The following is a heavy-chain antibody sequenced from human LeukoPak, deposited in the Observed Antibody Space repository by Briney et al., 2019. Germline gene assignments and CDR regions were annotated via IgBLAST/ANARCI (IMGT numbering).Heavy chain of an antibody. CDR3: ARDSPYGDYPFDY. CDR1: GGSISSYY. CDR2: IYYSGST. D-gene: IGHD4-17*01. V-gene: IGHV4-59*01. J-gene: IGHJ4*02. Sequence: YPSETLSLTCTVSGGSISSYYWSWIRQPPGKGLEWIGYIYYSGSTNYNPSHKSRVTISVDTSKNQFSLKLSSVTAADTAVYYCARDSPYGDYPFDYWGQGTLVTVSS.